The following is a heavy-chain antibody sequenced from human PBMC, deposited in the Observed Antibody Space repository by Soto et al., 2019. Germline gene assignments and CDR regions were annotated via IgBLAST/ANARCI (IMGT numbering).Heavy chain of an antibody. J-gene: IGHJ5*02. V-gene: IGHV1-69*01. CDR1: GGTFSSYA. CDR3: ARVSGKYSSSSNPPNWFDP. CDR2: IIPIFGTA. D-gene: IGHD6-6*01. Sequence: QVQLVQSGAEVKKPGSSVTVSCKASGGTFSSYAISWVRQAPGQGLEWMGGIIPIFGTANYAQKFQGRVTITADESTSTAYMELSSLRSEDTAVYYCARVSGKYSSSSNPPNWFDPWGQGTLVTVSS.